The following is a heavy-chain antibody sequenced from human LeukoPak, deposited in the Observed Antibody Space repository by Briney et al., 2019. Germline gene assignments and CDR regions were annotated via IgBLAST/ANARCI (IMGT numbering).Heavy chain of an antibody. J-gene: IGHJ3*02. CDR2: ISGSGGST. Sequence: PGGSLRLSCGASGFTFSSFAMSWVRQAPGKGLEWVSAISGSGGSTFYADSVKGRFTISRDNSKDTLYLQMNSLRAEDTAVYYCARDTDYYDSSGYPPHDAFDIWGQGTMVTVSS. CDR3: ARDTDYYDSSGYPPHDAFDI. V-gene: IGHV3-23*01. CDR1: GFTFSSFA. D-gene: IGHD3-22*01.